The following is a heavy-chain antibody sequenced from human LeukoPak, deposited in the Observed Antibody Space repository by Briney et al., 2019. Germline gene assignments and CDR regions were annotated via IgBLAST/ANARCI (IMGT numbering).Heavy chain of an antibody. J-gene: IGHJ4*02. CDR2: MNPNSGNT. CDR3: ARASRGVITTSRLYFDY. CDR1: GYTVTSYD. V-gene: IGHV1-8*01. D-gene: IGHD3-10*01. Sequence: ASGRVSCKAAGYTVTSYDINWVRQAAGEGLEGRGWMNPNSGNTGYAQKFQGRVTMTRNTSISTAYMELSSLRSEDTAVYYCARASRGVITTSRLYFDYWGQGTLVTVSS.